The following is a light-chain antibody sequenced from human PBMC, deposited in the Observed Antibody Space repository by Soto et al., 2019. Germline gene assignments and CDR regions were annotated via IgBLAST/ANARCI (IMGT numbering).Light chain of an antibody. CDR3: QQYGSSGT. CDR2: DAS. J-gene: IGKJ1*01. Sequence: EIVMTQSPGTLSLSPGETATLSCRASQSVSSYLAWYQQKPGQAPRLLIYDASNRATGIPDRFSGSGSGTDFTLTISRLEPEDFAVYYCQQYGSSGTFGQGTKVDIK. CDR1: QSVSSY. V-gene: IGKV3-20*01.